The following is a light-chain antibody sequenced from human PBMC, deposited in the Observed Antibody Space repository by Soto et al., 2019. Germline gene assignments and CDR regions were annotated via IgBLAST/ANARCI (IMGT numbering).Light chain of an antibody. V-gene: IGKV3-15*01. CDR2: GAS. CDR1: QSVSSN. J-gene: IGKJ4*01. Sequence: EIVMTQSPATLSVSPGERATLSCRASQSVSSNFSWYQQQHGQPPRLLLYGASTRATGITARFSGSGSGTEFPLTISSQPSEDFAFYYCQQYNNWPPLTFGGGTKVEIK. CDR3: QQYNNWPPLT.